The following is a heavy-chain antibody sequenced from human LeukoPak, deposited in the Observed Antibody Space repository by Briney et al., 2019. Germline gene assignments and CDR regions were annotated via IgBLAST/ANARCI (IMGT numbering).Heavy chain of an antibody. CDR1: GFTFSSYS. V-gene: IGHV3-30*18. D-gene: IGHD3-10*01. CDR2: ISYDGSNK. Sequence: PGGSLRLSCAASGFTFSSYSMNWVRQAPGKGLEWVAVISYDGSNKYYADSVKGRFTISRDNSKNTLYLQMNSLRAEDTAVYYCAKETSTSLWFGDPWGQGTLVTVSS. CDR3: AKETSTSLWFGDP. J-gene: IGHJ5*02.